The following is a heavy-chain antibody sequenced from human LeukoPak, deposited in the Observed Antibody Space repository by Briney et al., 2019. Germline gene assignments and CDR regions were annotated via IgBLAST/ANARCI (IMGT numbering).Heavy chain of an antibody. CDR1: GFTFSSYA. V-gene: IGHV3-64*01. D-gene: IGHD4/OR15-4a*01. Sequence: PGGSLRLSCAASGFTFSSYAMHWVRQAPGEGLEYVSAISSNGGSTYYANSVKGRFSISRVNSKNTLYLQMGSLRAEDMAVYYCARVGAHNAFHIGGKGTMVTVSS. CDR2: ISSNGGST. CDR3: ARVGAHNAFHI. J-gene: IGHJ3*02.